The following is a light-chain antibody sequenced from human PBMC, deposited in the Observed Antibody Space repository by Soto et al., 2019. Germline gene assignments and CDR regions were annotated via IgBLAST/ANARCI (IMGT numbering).Light chain of an antibody. V-gene: IGLV2-14*01. CDR2: DVS. J-gene: IGLJ1*01. CDR1: SSDVGGYNY. Sequence: QLVLTQPASVSGSPGQSITISCTGTSSDVGGYNYVSWYQQYPGKAPKLMIYDVSNRPSGVSNRFSGSKSGNTASLTISGLQADDEADYYCSSYRSSSTPFVFGTGTKLTVL. CDR3: SSYRSSSTPFV.